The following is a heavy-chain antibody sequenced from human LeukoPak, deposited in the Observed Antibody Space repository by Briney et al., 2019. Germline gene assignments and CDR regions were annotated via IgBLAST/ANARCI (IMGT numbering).Heavy chain of an antibody. D-gene: IGHD6-19*01. CDR1: GFTFSTYA. CDR2: ISVSGHNT. V-gene: IGHV3-23*01. CDR3: AKDLDSTGLYNDFNH. J-gene: IGHJ1*01. Sequence: GGSLRLSCAASGFTFSTYAMNWVRQAPGKGLDWVSTISVSGHNTHYADSVRGRFTISRDDSKDTLYLQMNSLRDEDTALYYCAKDLDSTGLYNDFNHWGQGTLVTVSS.